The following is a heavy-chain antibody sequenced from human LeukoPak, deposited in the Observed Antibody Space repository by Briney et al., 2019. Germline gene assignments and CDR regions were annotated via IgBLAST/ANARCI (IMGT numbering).Heavy chain of an antibody. J-gene: IGHJ4*02. CDR3: VKDERDAYYEF. Sequence: GGSLRLSCAASEFTFSNYWMTWVRQAPGKGLEWVANINEDETAKYYVGSVKGRFTISRDNAKNSLYLQMNSLRAKDTAIYYCVKDERDAYYEFWGQGTLVTVS. CDR2: INEDETAK. CDR1: EFTFSNYW. V-gene: IGHV3-7*03. D-gene: IGHD3-16*01.